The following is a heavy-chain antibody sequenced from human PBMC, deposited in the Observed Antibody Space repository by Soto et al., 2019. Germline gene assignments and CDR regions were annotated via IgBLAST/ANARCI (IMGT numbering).Heavy chain of an antibody. J-gene: IGHJ4*02. CDR2: IYYSGST. CDR1: GGSISSSSYY. CDR3: ARHADGLVPFDY. V-gene: IGHV4-39*01. Sequence: SETLSLTCTVSGGSISSSSYYWGWIRQPPGKGLEWIGSIYYSGSTYYNPSLKSRVTISVDTSKNQFSLKLSSVTAADTAVYYCARHADGLVPFDYWGQGTLVTVSS. D-gene: IGHD6-6*01.